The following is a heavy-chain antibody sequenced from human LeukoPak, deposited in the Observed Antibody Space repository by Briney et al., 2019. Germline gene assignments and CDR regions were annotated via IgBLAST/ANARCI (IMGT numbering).Heavy chain of an antibody. CDR2: ISGSGGST. CDR3: AKDLDFWSGYYDY. D-gene: IGHD3-3*01. CDR1: GFTFSSYA. Sequence: GGSLRLSCAASGFTFSSYAVSWVRQAPGKGLEWVSAISGSGGSTYYADSVKGRFTISRDNSKNTLYLQMNSLRAEDTAVYYCAKDLDFWSGYYDYWGQGTLVTVSS. V-gene: IGHV3-23*01. J-gene: IGHJ4*02.